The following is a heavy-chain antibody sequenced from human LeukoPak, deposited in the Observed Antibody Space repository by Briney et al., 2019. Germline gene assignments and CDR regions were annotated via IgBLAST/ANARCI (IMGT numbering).Heavy chain of an antibody. CDR3: ATRGVVVPAAVDY. Sequence: ASVKVSCKASGYTFTSYYMHWVRQAPGQGLEWMGIINPSGGSTSYAQKFQGRVTMTRDTSTSTVYMELSSLRSEDTAVYHCATRGVVVPAAVDYWGQGTLVTVSS. J-gene: IGHJ4*02. CDR2: INPSGGST. D-gene: IGHD2-2*01. CDR1: GYTFTSYY. V-gene: IGHV1-46*01.